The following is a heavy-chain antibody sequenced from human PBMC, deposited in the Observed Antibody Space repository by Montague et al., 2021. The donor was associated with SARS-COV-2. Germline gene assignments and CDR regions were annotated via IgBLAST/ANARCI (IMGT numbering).Heavy chain of an antibody. Sequence: SLRLSCAASGFTFSSFEMNWVRQAPGKGLEWVSYISSSGSTIYYADSVKGRFTISRDNAKNSLYLQMNSLRAEDTAVYYCARDAYSNYGEGNYFDYWGQGTLVTVSS. D-gene: IGHD4-11*01. CDR3: ARDAYSNYGEGNYFDY. V-gene: IGHV3-48*03. J-gene: IGHJ4*02. CDR2: ISSSGSTI. CDR1: GFTFSSFE.